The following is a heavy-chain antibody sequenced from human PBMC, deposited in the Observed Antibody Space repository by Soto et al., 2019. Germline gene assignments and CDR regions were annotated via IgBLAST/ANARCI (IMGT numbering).Heavy chain of an antibody. J-gene: IGHJ4*02. D-gene: IGHD6-19*01. Sequence: GGSLRLSCAASGFTFSSYAMSWVRQAPGKGLEWVSAISGSGGSTYYADSVKGRFTISRDNSKNTLYLQMNSLRAEDTAVYYCAKGRGGYSSGWSEAYDYWGQGTLVTVSS. CDR3: AKGRGGYSSGWSEAYDY. CDR1: GFTFSSYA. CDR2: ISGSGGST. V-gene: IGHV3-23*01.